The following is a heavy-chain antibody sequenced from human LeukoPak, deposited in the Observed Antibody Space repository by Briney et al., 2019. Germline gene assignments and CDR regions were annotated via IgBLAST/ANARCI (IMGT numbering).Heavy chain of an antibody. CDR3: ARLRSSSFDY. J-gene: IGHJ4*02. CDR1: GGSISSSSYY. Sequence: PSETLSLTCTVSGGSISSSSYYWGWIRQPPGKGLEWIGSIYYSGSTYYNPSLKSRVTISVDTSKNQFSLKLSSVTAADTAVYYCARLRSSSFDYWGQGTLVTVSP. V-gene: IGHV4-39*01. D-gene: IGHD6-13*01. CDR2: IYYSGST.